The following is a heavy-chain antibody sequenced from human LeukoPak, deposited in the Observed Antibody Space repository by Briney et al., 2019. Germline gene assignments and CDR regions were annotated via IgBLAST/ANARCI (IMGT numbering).Heavy chain of an antibody. CDR1: GYTFTSYY. CDR2: INPSGGST. Sequence: ASVKVSCKASGYTFTSYYMHWVRQAPGQGLEWMGIINPSGGSTSYAQKFQGRVTMTRDTSTSTVYMELSSLGSEDTAVYYCARVERRYSSGWYAFDIWGQGTMVTVSS. V-gene: IGHV1-46*03. J-gene: IGHJ3*02. D-gene: IGHD6-19*01. CDR3: ARVERRYSSGWYAFDI.